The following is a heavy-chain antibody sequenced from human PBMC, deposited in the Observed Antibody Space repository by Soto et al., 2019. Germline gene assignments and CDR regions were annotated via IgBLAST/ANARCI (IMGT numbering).Heavy chain of an antibody. CDR2: LSGRGGDT. Sequence: EEQLLESGGGLVQPGASLRLSCIASGFSFSNYAMSWVRQPPGKGLECVSSLSGRGGDTYYADSVKGRVTISRDNSKNTLYLRMTSLGVEDVALYYCARVGRSTSSPLHYYYMDVWGKGTPVTVSS. CDR3: ARVGRSTSSPLHYYYMDV. V-gene: IGHV3-23*01. CDR1: GFSFSNYA. J-gene: IGHJ6*03. D-gene: IGHD6-6*01.